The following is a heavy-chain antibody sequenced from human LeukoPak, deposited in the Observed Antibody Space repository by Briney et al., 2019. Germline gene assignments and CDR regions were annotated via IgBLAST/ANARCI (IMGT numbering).Heavy chain of an antibody. CDR2: INTNTGNP. J-gene: IGHJ6*02. CDR3: ARGLTYYDFWSGYYPPPSYYGMDV. Sequence: ASVKVSCKASGYTFTSYAMNWVRQAPGQGLEWMGWINTNTGNPTYAQGFTGRFVFSLDTSVSTAYLQISSLKAEDTAVYYCARGLTYYDFWSGYYPPPSYYGMDVWGQGTTATVSS. V-gene: IGHV7-4-1*02. D-gene: IGHD3-3*01. CDR1: GYTFTSYA.